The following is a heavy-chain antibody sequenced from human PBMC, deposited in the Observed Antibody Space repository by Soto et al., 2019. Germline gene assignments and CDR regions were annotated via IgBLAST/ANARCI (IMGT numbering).Heavy chain of an antibody. CDR1: GTSIRGYY. J-gene: IGHJ4*02. Sequence: SETLSLTCSVSGTSIRGYYWTWIRQPPGKGLEWIGYIYYTGTTKYNPSLKGRVTISVDTSKNQSSLRLNSVTAADTAVYYCAREVSSFGSNHFDSWGQGALVTAPQ. CDR3: AREVSSFGSNHFDS. D-gene: IGHD3-10*01. CDR2: IYYTGTT. V-gene: IGHV4-59*01.